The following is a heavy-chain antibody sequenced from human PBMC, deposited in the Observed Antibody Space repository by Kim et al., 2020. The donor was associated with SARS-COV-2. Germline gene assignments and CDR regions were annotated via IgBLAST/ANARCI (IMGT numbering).Heavy chain of an antibody. CDR2: IYYSGST. J-gene: IGHJ4*01. D-gene: IGHD6-19*01. Sequence: SETLSLTCTVSGGSVSSGSYYWSWIRQPPGKGLEWIGYIYYSGSTNYNPSLKSRVTISVDTSKNQFSLKLSSVTAADTAVYYCARGTQWLVPYYFDYSG. CDR1: GGSVSSGSYY. CDR3: ARGTQWLVPYYFDY. V-gene: IGHV4-61*01.